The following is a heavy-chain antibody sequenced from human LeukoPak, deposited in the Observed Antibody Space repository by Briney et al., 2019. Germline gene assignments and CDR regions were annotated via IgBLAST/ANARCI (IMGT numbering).Heavy chain of an antibody. CDR2: MSPDSGNT. Sequence: ASVKVSCKASGYTFISYDINWVRQATGQGLEWMGWMSPDSGNTGYAQKFQGRITMTKSTSISTAYMELSDLESEDTAVYYCARTPPDYGIDYWGQGTLVTVSS. J-gene: IGHJ4*02. CDR3: ARTPPDYGIDY. D-gene: IGHD4-17*01. V-gene: IGHV1-8*01. CDR1: GYTFISYD.